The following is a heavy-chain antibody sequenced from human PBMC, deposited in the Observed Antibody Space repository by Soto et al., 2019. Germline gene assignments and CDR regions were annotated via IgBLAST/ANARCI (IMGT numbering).Heavy chain of an antibody. CDR1: GFPFSSYE. Sequence: EVQLVESGGGLVQPGGSLRLSCAASGFPFSSYEMSWVRQAPGKGLEWVSYISSSGATIYYADSVKGRFTISRDNAKNSLYLQMNGLRAEDTAVYYCARDDDSSYRSRAFDNWGQGTMVTVSS. V-gene: IGHV3-48*03. J-gene: IGHJ3*02. CDR2: ISSSGATI. D-gene: IGHD3-22*01. CDR3: ARDDDSSYRSRAFDN.